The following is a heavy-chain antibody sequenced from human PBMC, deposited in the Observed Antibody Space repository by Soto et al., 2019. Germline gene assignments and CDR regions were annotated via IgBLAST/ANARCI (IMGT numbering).Heavy chain of an antibody. CDR1: GYTFTRYG. V-gene: IGHV1-18*01. Sequence: ASVNVSCKASGYTFTRYGISWVRQAPGQGLEWMGWISTYNTNTNYAQKLQGRVTMTTDTSTSTAYMELRSLRFDDTAVYYCAVEIVVVAATGGAFDIWGQGTMVTVSS. CDR2: ISTYNTNT. D-gene: IGHD2-15*01. J-gene: IGHJ3*02. CDR3: AVEIVVVAATGGAFDI.